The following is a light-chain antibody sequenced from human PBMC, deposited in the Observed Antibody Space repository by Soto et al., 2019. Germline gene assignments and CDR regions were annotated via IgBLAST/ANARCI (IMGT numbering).Light chain of an antibody. CDR3: LQYNVYPLS. CDR1: QNINRW. Sequence: IQMTQTPSTLSASVGDRVTITCRASQNINRWLAWYQQRPGKAPNLLIHKASTLEVGVPSRFSGSASGTEFTLTISSLQPDDFAVYFCLQYNVYPLSFGGGTKVDIK. V-gene: IGKV1-5*03. J-gene: IGKJ4*01. CDR2: KAS.